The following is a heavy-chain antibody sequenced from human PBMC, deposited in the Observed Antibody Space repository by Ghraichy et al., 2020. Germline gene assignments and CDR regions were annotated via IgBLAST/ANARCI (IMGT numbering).Heavy chain of an antibody. Sequence: SETLSLTCTVSGGSISSYYWSWIRQPPGKGLEWIGYIYYSGSTNYNPSLKSRVTISVDTSKNQFSLKLRSVTAADTAVYYCARDRTYYDILTGYTNDAFDIWGQGKMVTVSS. CDR1: GGSISSYY. J-gene: IGHJ3*02. V-gene: IGHV4-59*01. CDR3: ARDRTYYDILTGYTNDAFDI. CDR2: IYYSGST. D-gene: IGHD3-9*01.